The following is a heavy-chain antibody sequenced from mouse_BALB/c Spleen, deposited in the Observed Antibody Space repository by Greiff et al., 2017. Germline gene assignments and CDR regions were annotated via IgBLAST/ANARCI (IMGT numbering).Heavy chain of an antibody. V-gene: IGHV5-4*02. CDR1: GFTFSDYY. CDR2: ISDGGSYT. CDR3: ARDVGYEGYAMDY. D-gene: IGHD2-2*01. J-gene: IGHJ4*01. Sequence: VESGGGLVKPGGSLKLSCAASGFTFSDYYMYWVRQTPEKRLEWVATISDGGSYTYYPDSVKGRFTISRDNAKNNLYLQMSSLKSEDTAMYYCARDVGYEGYAMDYWGQGTSVTVSS.